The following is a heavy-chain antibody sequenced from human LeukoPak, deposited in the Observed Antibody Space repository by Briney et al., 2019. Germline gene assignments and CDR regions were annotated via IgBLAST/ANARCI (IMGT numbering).Heavy chain of an antibody. V-gene: IGHV4-59*12. D-gene: IGHD4-17*01. CDR1: GGSISSYY. J-gene: IGHJ6*02. CDR2: IYYSGST. Sequence: SETLSLTCTVSGGSISSYYWSWIRQPPGKGLEWIGYIYYSGSTNYNPSLKSRVTISVDTSKNQFSLKLSSVTAADTAVYYCARDRATVTGYYYYGMDVWGQGTTVTVSS. CDR3: ARDRATVTGYYYYGMDV.